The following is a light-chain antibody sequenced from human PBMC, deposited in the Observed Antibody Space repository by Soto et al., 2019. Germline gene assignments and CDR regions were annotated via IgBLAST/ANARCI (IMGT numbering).Light chain of an antibody. V-gene: IGKV3D-15*01. CDR3: QQYNNWPRT. CDR2: GAS. CDR1: QSVTTQ. Sequence: EIVMTQAPATLSVSPGERATLSCRASQSVTTQLAWYQQKPGQXPRXXIHGASSRATGIPDRISGSGSGTEFTLTINSLQSEDFAVYDGQQYNNWPRTFGQGTKVDIK. J-gene: IGKJ1*01.